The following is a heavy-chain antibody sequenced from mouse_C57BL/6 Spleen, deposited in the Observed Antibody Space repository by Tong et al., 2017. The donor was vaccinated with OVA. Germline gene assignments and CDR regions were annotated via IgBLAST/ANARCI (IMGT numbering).Heavy chain of an antibody. D-gene: IGHD1-1*01. CDR1: GFNIEDYY. V-gene: IGHV14-1*01. J-gene: IGHJ2*01. CDR3: TRGYYGSSPFDY. Sequence: EVQLQESGAELVRPGASVKLSCTASGFNIEDYYMHWVKQRPEQGLEWIGRIDPEDGDTEYAPKFQGKATMTADTSSNTAYLQLSSLTSEDSAVYYCTRGYYGSSPFDYWGQGTTLTVSS. CDR2: IDPEDGDT.